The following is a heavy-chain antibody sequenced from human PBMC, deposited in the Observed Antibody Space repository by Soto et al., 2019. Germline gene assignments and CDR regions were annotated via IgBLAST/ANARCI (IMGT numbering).Heavy chain of an antibody. V-gene: IGHV4-4*02. CDR2: IYHSGST. CDR3: ARVTSSTLRNWFDP. Sequence: GTLSLTCAVSSGSISSSNWWSWVRQPPGKGLEWIGEIYHSGSTNYNPSLKSRVTISVDKSKNQFSLKLSSVTAADTAVYYCARVTSSTLRNWFDPWGQGTLVTVSS. D-gene: IGHD5-12*01. CDR1: SGSISSSNW. J-gene: IGHJ5*02.